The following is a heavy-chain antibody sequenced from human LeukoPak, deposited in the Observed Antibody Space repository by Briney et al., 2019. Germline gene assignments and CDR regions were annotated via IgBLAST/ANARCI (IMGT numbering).Heavy chain of an antibody. J-gene: IGHJ3*02. CDR3: AKDLVYGSGSIDAFDI. D-gene: IGHD3-10*01. V-gene: IGHV3-30*02. Sequence: PGGSLRLSCAASGFTFSSYGMHWARQAPGKGLEWVAFIRYDGSNKYYADSVKGRFTISRDNSKNTLYLQMNSLRAEDTAVYYCAKDLVYGSGSIDAFDIWGQGTMVTVSS. CDR2: IRYDGSNK. CDR1: GFTFSSYG.